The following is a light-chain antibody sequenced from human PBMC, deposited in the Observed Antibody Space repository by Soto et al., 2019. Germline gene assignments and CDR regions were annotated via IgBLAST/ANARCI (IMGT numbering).Light chain of an antibody. CDR3: QQYNSYSAT. V-gene: IGKV1-5*03. Sequence: DIRMTQSPSTLSASVGDRVTITCRASQTISSWLAWYQQKPEKAPKLLIYKASTLETGVPSRFSGSGSGTEFTLTISSLQPDDFATYYCQQYNSYSATFGQGTKLEIK. CDR2: KAS. CDR1: QTISSW. J-gene: IGKJ2*01.